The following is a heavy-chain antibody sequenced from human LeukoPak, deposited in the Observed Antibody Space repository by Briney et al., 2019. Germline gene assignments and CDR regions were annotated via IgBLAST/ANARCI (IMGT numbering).Heavy chain of an antibody. Sequence: GGSLRLSCAASGFTFGSYAMSRVRQAPGKGLEWVSAISGSGGSTYYADSVKGRFTISRDNSKNTLYLQMNSLRAEDTAVYYCAPNPPSGSNFDYWGQGTLVTVSS. J-gene: IGHJ4*02. CDR2: ISGSGGST. V-gene: IGHV3-23*01. CDR3: APNPPSGSNFDY. CDR1: GFTFGSYA.